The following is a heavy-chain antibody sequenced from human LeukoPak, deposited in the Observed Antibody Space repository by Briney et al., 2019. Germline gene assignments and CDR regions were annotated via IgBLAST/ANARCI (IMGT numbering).Heavy chain of an antibody. CDR1: GGSISSGSYY. Sequence: SQTLSLTCTVSGGSISSGSYYWRWIRQPAGKGLEGIGRIYTSGSTNYNPSLKSRVNISVDTSKNQFSLNLNTVTVTDTAGYYCAREELPINWYDPWGQGTLVTVSS. V-gene: IGHV4-61*02. CDR2: IYTSGST. D-gene: IGHD1-26*01. CDR3: AREELPINWYDP. J-gene: IGHJ5*02.